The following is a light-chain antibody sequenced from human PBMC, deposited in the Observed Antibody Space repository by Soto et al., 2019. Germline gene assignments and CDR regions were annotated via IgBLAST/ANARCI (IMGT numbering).Light chain of an antibody. J-gene: IGLJ1*01. Sequence: QSVLTQPAAVSGSHRQSITISCTGTSSDVGGYNYVSWYQQHPGKAPKLMIYDVSNRPSGVSNRFSGSKSGNTASLTISGLQAEDEADYYCSSYTSSSTLVFGTGTRSPS. V-gene: IGLV2-14*01. CDR1: SSDVGGYNY. CDR2: DVS. CDR3: SSYTSSSTLV.